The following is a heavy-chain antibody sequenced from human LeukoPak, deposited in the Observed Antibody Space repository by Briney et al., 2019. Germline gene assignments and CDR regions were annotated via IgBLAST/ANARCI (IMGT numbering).Heavy chain of an antibody. CDR3: AEGGGYIILKYYFDY. V-gene: IGHV3-23*01. D-gene: IGHD6-13*01. J-gene: IGHJ4*02. CDR1: GFTFSSYA. Sequence: GRSLRLSCAASGFTFSSYAMSWVRQAPGKGLEWVSGISGRGDTTYYADSVKGRFTISRDNSKNTLYLQMNSLRAEDTAVYYCAEGGGYIILKYYFDYWGQGTLVTVSS. CDR2: ISGRGDTT.